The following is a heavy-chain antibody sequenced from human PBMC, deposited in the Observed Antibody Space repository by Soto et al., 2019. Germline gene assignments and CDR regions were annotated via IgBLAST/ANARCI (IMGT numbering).Heavy chain of an antibody. Sequence: GGSLRLSCVASGFTFSDAWMSWVRQAPGKGLEWVGRITSKSDGGTTQYAAPVKGRFTISRDDAKNTLYLQMNSLKTEDTGVYYCTTEVAIVDVWGQGTTVTVSS. J-gene: IGHJ6*02. V-gene: IGHV3-15*06. CDR3: TTEVAIVDV. CDR1: GFTFSDAW. CDR2: ITSKSDGGTT.